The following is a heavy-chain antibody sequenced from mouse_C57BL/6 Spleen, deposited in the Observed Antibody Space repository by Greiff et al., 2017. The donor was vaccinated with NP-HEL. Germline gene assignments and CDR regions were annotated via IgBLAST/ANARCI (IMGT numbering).Heavy chain of an antibody. V-gene: IGHV5-4*01. CDR1: GFTFSSYA. J-gene: IGHJ4*01. D-gene: IGHD2-5*01. CDR3: ARDRSNSNYAMDY. CDR2: ISDGGSYT. Sequence: EVQVVESGGGLVKPGGSLKLSCAASGFTFSSYAMSWVRQTPEKRLEWVATISDGGSYTYYPDNVKGRFTISRDNAKNNLYLQMSHLKSEDTAMYYCARDRSNSNYAMDYWGQGTSVTVSS.